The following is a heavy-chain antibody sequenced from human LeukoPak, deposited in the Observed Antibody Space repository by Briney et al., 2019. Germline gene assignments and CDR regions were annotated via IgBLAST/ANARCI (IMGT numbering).Heavy chain of an antibody. J-gene: IGHJ3*02. CDR2: IRGSGVTM. CDR3: AKDPNGDYVGAFDT. D-gene: IGHD4-17*01. CDR1: GLTFSSYA. Sequence: GGSLRLSCAASGLTFSSYAVTWVRQTPGKGLEWVSSIRGSGVTMYYADSVKGRFTISRDNSKNTLFLQMSSLRAEDTAVYYCAKDPNGDYVGAFDTWGQGTMVTVSP. V-gene: IGHV3-23*01.